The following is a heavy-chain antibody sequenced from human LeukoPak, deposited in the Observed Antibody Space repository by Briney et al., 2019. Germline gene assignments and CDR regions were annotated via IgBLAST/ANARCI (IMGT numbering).Heavy chain of an antibody. J-gene: IGHJ5*02. D-gene: IGHD6-13*01. CDR1: GDSVSSNSAA. V-gene: IGHV6-1*01. CDR2: TYYRSKWYN. Sequence: SQTLSLTFAISGDSVSSNSAAWNWIRPSPSRGLEWLGRTYYRSKWYNDYAVSVKSRITINPDISKNQFSLQLNSVTPEDTAVYYCARVESDSSSWYGGFDPWGQGTLVTVSS. CDR3: ARVESDSSSWYGGFDP.